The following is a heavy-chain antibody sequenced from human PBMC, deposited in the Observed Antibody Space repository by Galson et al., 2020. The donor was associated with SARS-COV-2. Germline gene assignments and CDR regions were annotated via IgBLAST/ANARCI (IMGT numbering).Heavy chain of an antibody. J-gene: IGHJ4*02. CDR1: GFAFSTYS. D-gene: IGHD3-22*01. CDR2: ISSSSRST. V-gene: IGHV3-48*02. CDR3: ARGYYDESGYPCPPDY. Sequence: GGSLRLSCAASGFAFSTYSMNWARQAPGKGLEWVSYISSSSRSTYYADPVTGRFTISRDNAKNSLYLQLNSLRDEDTAVYYCARGYYDESGYPCPPDYWGQGTLVTVSS.